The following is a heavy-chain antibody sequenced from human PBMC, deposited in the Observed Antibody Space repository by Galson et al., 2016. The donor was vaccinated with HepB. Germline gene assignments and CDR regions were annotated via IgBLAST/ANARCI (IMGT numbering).Heavy chain of an antibody. D-gene: IGHD6-19*01. Sequence: SETLSLTCAVYGGPFSDYHWTWIRQPPGKGLEWIGEINHRGSTSHNPSLKSRVTISVDASQNQFSLKLSSVTAADTAVYYCARVRVYGSAWSRGRIDFWGQGTLVTVSS. V-gene: IGHV4-34*01. CDR1: GGPFSDYH. CDR2: INHRGST. CDR3: ARVRVYGSAWSRGRIDF. J-gene: IGHJ4*02.